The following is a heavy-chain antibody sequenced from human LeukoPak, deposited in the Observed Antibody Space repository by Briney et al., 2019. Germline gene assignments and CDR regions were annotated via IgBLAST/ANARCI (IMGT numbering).Heavy chain of an antibody. CDR2: IIPIFGTA. J-gene: IGHJ3*02. CDR1: GGTFSSYA. V-gene: IGHV1-69*01. Sequence: SVKVSCKASGGTFSSYAISWVRQAPGQGLEWMGGIIPIFGTANYAQKFQGRVTITADESTSTAYMELSSLRSEDTAVYYCARDSGGSYPKGAFDIWGQGTMVTVSS. CDR3: ARDSGGSYPKGAFDI. D-gene: IGHD1-26*01.